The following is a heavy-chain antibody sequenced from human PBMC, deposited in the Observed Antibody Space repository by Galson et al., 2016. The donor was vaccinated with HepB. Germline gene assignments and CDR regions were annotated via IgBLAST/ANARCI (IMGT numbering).Heavy chain of an antibody. J-gene: IGHJ3*01. CDR2: ISSTSRAI. D-gene: IGHD2-2*01. CDR1: GFTFSTYS. CDR3: ASNLDPAAIMPAFDL. Sequence: SLRLSCAASGFTFSTYSMTWVRQAPGHGLEWVSSISSTSRAIYYADSVKGRFTISRDNAKNSLYLQMNSLRAEDTALYYCASNLDPAAIMPAFDLWGQGTMVTVSS. V-gene: IGHV3-21*01.